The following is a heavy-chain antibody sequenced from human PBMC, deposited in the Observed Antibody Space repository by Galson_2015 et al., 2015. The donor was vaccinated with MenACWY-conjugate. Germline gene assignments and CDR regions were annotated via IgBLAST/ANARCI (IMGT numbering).Heavy chain of an antibody. CDR2: VSSEGSST. CDR3: ARVLYNWNDVLDC. J-gene: IGHJ4*02. Sequence: SLRLSCAASGFTFSSYWMHWVRHAPGKGLVWVSRVSSEGSSTSYADSVKGRFTISRDNAKNTLNLQMNSLRAEGTAVYYCARVLYNWNDVLDCWGQGTLVTVSS. V-gene: IGHV3-74*01. CDR1: GFTFSSYW. D-gene: IGHD1-1*01.